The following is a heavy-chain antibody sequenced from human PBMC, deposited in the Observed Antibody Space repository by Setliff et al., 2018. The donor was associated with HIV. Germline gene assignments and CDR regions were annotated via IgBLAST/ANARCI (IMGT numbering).Heavy chain of an antibody. CDR2: ISTSGST. V-gene: IGHV4-4*09. J-gene: IGHJ4*02. D-gene: IGHD5-12*01. Sequence: SETLSLTCTVSGAFFTTHYWSLIRQRTGKGLEWIGCISTSGSTNYNPSLKSRVTLSIDMSKNQFSLKMSSVTAADTAVYYCTRLACGYADCLGQGTLVTVSS. CDR1: GAFFTTHY. CDR3: TRLACGYADC.